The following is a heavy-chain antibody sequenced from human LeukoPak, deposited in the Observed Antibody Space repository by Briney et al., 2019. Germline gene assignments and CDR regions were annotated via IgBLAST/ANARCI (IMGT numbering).Heavy chain of an antibody. V-gene: IGHV4-34*01. CDR3: ASRRASYNYIWGSSRRIGYYFDY. CDR1: GGSFSGYY. D-gene: IGHD3-16*02. J-gene: IGHJ4*02. CDR2: INHSGNT. Sequence: PSETLSLTCAVYGGSFSGYYWSGIRQPPGKGLEGIGEINHSGNTNYNPSLKSRVTISVDTSKNQFSLKLSSVTAADTAVYYCASRRASYNYIWGSSRRIGYYFDYWGQGTLVTVSS.